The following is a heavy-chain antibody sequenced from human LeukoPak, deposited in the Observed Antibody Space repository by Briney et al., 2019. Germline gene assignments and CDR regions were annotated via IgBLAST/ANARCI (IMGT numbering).Heavy chain of an antibody. CDR1: GFTFSNYR. CDR2: IGGGGGGT. V-gene: IGHV3-23*01. D-gene: IGHD5-24*01. J-gene: IGHJ4*02. Sequence: PGGSLRLSCPASGFTFSNYRMTWVRQAPGKGLEWVSTIGGGGGGTYYADSVKGRFTISRDNSKNTLYLQMNSLRAEDTAVYYCAKGRDGYIGRWGQGTLVTVSS. CDR3: AKGRDGYIGR.